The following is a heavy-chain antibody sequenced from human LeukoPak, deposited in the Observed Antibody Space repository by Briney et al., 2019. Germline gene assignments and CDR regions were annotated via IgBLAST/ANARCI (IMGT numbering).Heavy chain of an antibody. Sequence: GGSLRLSCAASGFTFSSYEMNWVRQAPGKGLEWVSYISSSGSTIYYADSVKGRFTISRDNAKNSLYLQMNSLRAEDTAVYYCASERSNGGYYYGMAVWGQGTTVTVSS. D-gene: IGHD4-11*01. J-gene: IGHJ6*02. CDR2: ISSSGSTI. CDR3: ASERSNGGYYYGMAV. CDR1: GFTFSSYE. V-gene: IGHV3-48*03.